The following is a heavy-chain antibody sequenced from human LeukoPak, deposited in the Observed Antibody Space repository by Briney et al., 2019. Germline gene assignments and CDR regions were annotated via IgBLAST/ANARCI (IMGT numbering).Heavy chain of an antibody. V-gene: IGHV3-48*03. D-gene: IGHD3-10*01. CDR2: ISSSGTTK. CDR1: GFTFSNYE. CDR3: TTYGSPSY. Sequence: GGSLRLSCAASGFTFSNYEMNWVRQSPGKGLEWVSYISSSGTTKYYADSEKGRFTISRDNAKNSLYLQMNSLRVEDTAVYYCTTYGSPSYWGQGTLVTVSS. J-gene: IGHJ4*02.